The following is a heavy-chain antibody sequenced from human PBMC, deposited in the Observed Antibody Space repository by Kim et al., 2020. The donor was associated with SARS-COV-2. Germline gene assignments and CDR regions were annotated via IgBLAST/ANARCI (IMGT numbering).Heavy chain of an antibody. Sequence: GGSLRLSCEASGFTFKSYTMNWVRQAPGKGLEWVSSISTSTSYTFYADSVKGRFTISRDNAQNFLYLQMDSLRAEDTAVYYCAREAPPARTHHAFNVWGQETMFTVSP. V-gene: IGHV3-21*01. CDR2: ISTSTSYT. CDR3: AREAPPARTHHAFNV. J-gene: IGHJ3*01. CDR1: GFTFKSYT.